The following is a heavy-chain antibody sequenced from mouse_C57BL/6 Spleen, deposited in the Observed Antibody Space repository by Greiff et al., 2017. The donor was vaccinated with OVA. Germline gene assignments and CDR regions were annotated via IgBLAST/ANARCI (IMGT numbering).Heavy chain of an antibody. Sequence: QVQLQQPGAELVRPGSSVKLSCKASGYTFTSYWMHWVKQRPIQGLEWIGNIDPSDSATHYNQKFKDTATLTVDKSSSTAYMQLSSLTSEDSAVDYCARGVYYGNYGYSYAMDYWGQGTSVTVSS. CDR3: ARGVYYGNYGYSYAMDY. V-gene: IGHV1-52*01. J-gene: IGHJ4*01. CDR2: IDPSDSAT. D-gene: IGHD2-1*01. CDR1: GYTFTSYW.